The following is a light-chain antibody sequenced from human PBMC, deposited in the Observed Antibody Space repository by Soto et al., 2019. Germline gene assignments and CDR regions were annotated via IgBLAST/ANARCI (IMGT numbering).Light chain of an antibody. CDR2: SNT. V-gene: IGLV1-44*01. CDR1: SSNIGSNT. CDR3: ASWDDSLNGLV. Sequence: QSVLTQPPSASGTPGQRVTISCSGSSSNIGSNTVNWYQQLPGTAPKLLIYSNTKRPSGVPDRFSGSKSGTSASLTISGLQSEDAADYYCASWDDSLNGLVFGGGTQLTVL. J-gene: IGLJ2*01.